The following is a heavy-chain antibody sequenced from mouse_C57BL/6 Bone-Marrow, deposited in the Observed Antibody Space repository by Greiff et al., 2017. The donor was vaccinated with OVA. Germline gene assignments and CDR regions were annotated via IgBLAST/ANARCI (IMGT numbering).Heavy chain of an antibody. V-gene: IGHV10-1*01. CDR1: GFSFNTYA. J-gene: IGHJ3*01. D-gene: IGHD1-1*01. CDR2: IRSKSNNYAT. CDR3: SSYRFAY. Sequence: DVMLVESGGGLVQPKGSLKLSCAASGFSFNTYAMNWVRQAPGQGLEWVARIRSKSNNYATYYADSVKDRFTISSDDSESMLYMQMNNVKTEDTAMYYCSSYRFAYWGQGTLVTVSA.